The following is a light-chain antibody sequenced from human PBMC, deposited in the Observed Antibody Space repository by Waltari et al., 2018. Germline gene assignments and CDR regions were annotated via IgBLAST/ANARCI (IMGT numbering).Light chain of an antibody. CDR3: ISYAGNNKYV. V-gene: IGLV2-8*01. CDR1: SSAVGAYNS. Sequence: QSALTQPPSASGSPGQSVTISCTGTSSAVGAYNSVSWYQQSPDKAPKLMIYEVTKRPSGVPDRFSGSKSGNTASLTVSGLQAEDEADYYCISYAGNNKYVLGAGTKVTVL. J-gene: IGLJ1*01. CDR2: EVT.